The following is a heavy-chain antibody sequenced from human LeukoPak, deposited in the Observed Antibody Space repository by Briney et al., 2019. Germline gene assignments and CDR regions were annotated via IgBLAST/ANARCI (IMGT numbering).Heavy chain of an antibody. Sequence: NASETLSLTCAVYGGSFSGYYWSWIRQPPGKGLEWIGEINHSGSTNYNPSLKSRVTISVDTSKNQFSLKLSSVTAADTAVYYCARCRGKAIAVAGTYYGMDVWGQGTTVTVSS. J-gene: IGHJ6*02. CDR2: INHSGST. CDR1: GGSFSGYY. D-gene: IGHD6-19*01. CDR3: ARCRGKAIAVAGTYYGMDV. V-gene: IGHV4-34*01.